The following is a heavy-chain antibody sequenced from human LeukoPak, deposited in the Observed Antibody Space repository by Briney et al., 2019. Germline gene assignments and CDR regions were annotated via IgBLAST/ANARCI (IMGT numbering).Heavy chain of an antibody. V-gene: IGHV3-33*06. Sequence: GGSLRLSCAASGFTFSSYGMHWVRQAPGKGLEWVAVIWYDGSNKYYADSVKGRFTISRDNSKNTLYLQMNSLRAEDTAVYYCAKDMSYDFWSGGAFYALDIWGQGTMVTVSS. J-gene: IGHJ3*02. CDR1: GFTFSSYG. D-gene: IGHD3-3*01. CDR2: IWYDGSNK. CDR3: AKDMSYDFWSGGAFYALDI.